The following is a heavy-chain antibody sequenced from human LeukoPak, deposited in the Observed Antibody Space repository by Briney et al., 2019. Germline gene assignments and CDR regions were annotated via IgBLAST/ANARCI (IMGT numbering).Heavy chain of an antibody. D-gene: IGHD3-22*01. CDR1: GGSISSSSYY. CDR2: IYYSGST. CDR3: ARDRWDSSGHYYSWFDP. Sequence: PSETLSLTCTVSGGSISSSSYYWGWIRQPPGKGLEWIGSIYYSGSTYYNPSLKSRVTISVDTSKNQFSLKLSSVTAADTAVYYCARDRWDSSGHYYSWFDPWGQGTLVTVSS. V-gene: IGHV4-39*07. J-gene: IGHJ5*02.